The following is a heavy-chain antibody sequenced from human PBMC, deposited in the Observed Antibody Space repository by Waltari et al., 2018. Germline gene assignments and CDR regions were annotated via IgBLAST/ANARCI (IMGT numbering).Heavy chain of an antibody. Sequence: QVQLQESGPGLVKPSQTLSLTCTVSGGSISSGSYYWSWIRQPAGKGLEWIGEINHSGSTNYNPSLKSRVTISVDTSKNQFSLKLSSVTAAYTAVYYCAGIQLWSSNDYWGQGTLVTVSS. CDR1: GGSISSGSYY. J-gene: IGHJ4*02. D-gene: IGHD5-18*01. V-gene: IGHV4-61*02. CDR3: AGIQLWSSNDY. CDR2: INHSGST.